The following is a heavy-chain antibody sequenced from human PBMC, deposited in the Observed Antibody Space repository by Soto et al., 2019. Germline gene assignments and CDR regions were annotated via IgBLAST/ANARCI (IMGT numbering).Heavy chain of an antibody. Sequence: QLQESGPRLVTTSETVSRTCSVSGVPISSTSYFWAWIRQPPGEGMGWVGGAYLDGRISHNPSLESRLTISVDTSKNHFSLTMTSVTASDTALYYCARRGYGLDVWGQGTTVKVSS. J-gene: IGHJ6*02. CDR1: GVPISSTSYF. V-gene: IGHV4-39*01. CDR2: AYLDGRI. D-gene: IGHD6-13*01. CDR3: ARRGYGLDV.